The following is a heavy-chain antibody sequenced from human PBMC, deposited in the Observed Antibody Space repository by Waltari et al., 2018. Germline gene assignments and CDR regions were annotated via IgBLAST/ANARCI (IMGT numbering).Heavy chain of an antibody. Sequence: EVQVVESGGGLVQPGGSLRLSCTASGFTFSSSEMNWVRQAPGKGLEWISYIDNSGNTVYYADSVKGRFTISRDNAKNSLFLLMNSLRAEDTAVYYCARPSTEYYFYYYYMDVWGKGTTVTVS. V-gene: IGHV3-48*03. J-gene: IGHJ6*03. CDR3: ARPSTEYYFYYYYMDV. CDR2: IDNSGNTV. CDR1: GFTFSSSE.